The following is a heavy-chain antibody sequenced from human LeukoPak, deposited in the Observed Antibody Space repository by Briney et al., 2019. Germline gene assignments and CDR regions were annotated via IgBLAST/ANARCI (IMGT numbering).Heavy chain of an antibody. CDR2: INPNSSGT. D-gene: IGHD3-3*01. Sequence: ASVKVSCKASGYTFTGYYMHWVRQAPGQGLEWMGWINPNSSGTNYAQKFQGRVTMTRDTSISTAYMELSRLRSDDTAVYYCARANGDFWSGYPVNFDCWGQGTLVTVSS. CDR1: GYTFTGYY. J-gene: IGHJ4*02. CDR3: ARANGDFWSGYPVNFDC. V-gene: IGHV1-2*02.